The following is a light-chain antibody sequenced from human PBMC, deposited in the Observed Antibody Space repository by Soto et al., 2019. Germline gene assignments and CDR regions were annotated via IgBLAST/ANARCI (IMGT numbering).Light chain of an antibody. J-gene: IGKJ4*01. V-gene: IGKV3-15*01. CDR1: QSVSSN. CDR2: GAS. CDR3: QQYKNWPLT. Sequence: EIVMTQSPATLSVSPGGRATLSCRASQSVSSNLAWYQQKPGQAPRLLIYGASTRATGFPARFSGSGSGTDFTLTISSLQSEDFAVYYCQQYKNWPLTFGGGTSVEIK.